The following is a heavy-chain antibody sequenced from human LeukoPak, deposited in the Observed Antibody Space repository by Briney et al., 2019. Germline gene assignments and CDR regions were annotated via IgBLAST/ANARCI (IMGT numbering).Heavy chain of an antibody. Sequence: PSETLSLTCTVSGGSISSSSAYWGWIRQHPGKGLEWIGYIYYSGSTYYNPSLNSRVSISVDTSKNQFSLKLSSVTAADTAVYYCARCPLVRGVILPWFDPWGQGTLVTVSS. CDR3: ARCPLVRGVILPWFDP. CDR1: GGSISSSSAY. J-gene: IGHJ5*02. D-gene: IGHD3-10*01. V-gene: IGHV4-31*03. CDR2: IYYSGST.